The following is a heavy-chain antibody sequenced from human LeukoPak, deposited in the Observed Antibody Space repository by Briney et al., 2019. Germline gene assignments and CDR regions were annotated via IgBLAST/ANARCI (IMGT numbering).Heavy chain of an antibody. J-gene: IGHJ6*03. CDR2: IYYSGST. V-gene: IGHV4-30-4*08. Sequence: PSETLSLTCTVSGGSISSGDYYWRWIRQPPGKGLEWIGYIYYSGSTYYNPSLKSRVTISVDTSKNQFSLKLSSVTAADTAVYCCARLPPSYSSSSMAVWGKGPTVTSP. CDR1: GGSISSGDYY. CDR3: ARLPPSYSSSSMAV.